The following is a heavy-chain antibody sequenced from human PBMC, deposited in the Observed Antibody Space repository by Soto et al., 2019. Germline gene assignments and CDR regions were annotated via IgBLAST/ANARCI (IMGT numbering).Heavy chain of an antibody. V-gene: IGHV1-18*01. D-gene: IGHD3-3*01. CDR2: ISGYNGNT. Sequence: QVQLVQSGAEVKKPGASVKVSCKASGYTFTSYGISWVRQAPGQGLEWMGWISGYNGNTNYAQKFQGRVTMTTDTSKSTAYMDLRSLRPDDTAVYYCARRGLLEWLSHHDSWGQGTLVTVSS. J-gene: IGHJ4*02. CDR1: GYTFTSYG. CDR3: ARRGLLEWLSHHDS.